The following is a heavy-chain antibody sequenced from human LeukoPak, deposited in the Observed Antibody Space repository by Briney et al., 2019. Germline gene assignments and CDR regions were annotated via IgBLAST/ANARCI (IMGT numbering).Heavy chain of an antibody. Sequence: SVKVSCKASGGAFSSYAISWVRQAPGQGLEWMGGIIPIFGTANYAQKFQGRVTITADESTSTAYMELSSLRSEDTAVYYCAGGITFGGVIATYTDYWGQGTLVTVSS. CDR3: AGGITFGGVIATYTDY. CDR2: IIPIFGTA. J-gene: IGHJ4*02. V-gene: IGHV1-69*13. CDR1: GGAFSSYA. D-gene: IGHD3-16*02.